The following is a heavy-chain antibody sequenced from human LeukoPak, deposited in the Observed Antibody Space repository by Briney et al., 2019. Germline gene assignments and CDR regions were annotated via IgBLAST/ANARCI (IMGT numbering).Heavy chain of an antibody. J-gene: IGHJ4*02. Sequence: PGGSLRLSCAASGFTFSKNAMSWVRQAPGEGLEWVSSITSSGSATCYADSVKGRFTISRDNSKNTLYLQMNGLRAEDTAVYYCARGVDVWGNYRQYYFDYWGQETLVTVSS. CDR1: GFTFSKNA. D-gene: IGHD3-16*02. CDR2: ITSSGSAT. CDR3: ARGVDVWGNYRQYYFDY. V-gene: IGHV3-23*01.